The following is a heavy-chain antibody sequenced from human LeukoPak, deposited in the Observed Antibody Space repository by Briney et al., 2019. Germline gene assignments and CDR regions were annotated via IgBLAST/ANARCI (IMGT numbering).Heavy chain of an antibody. V-gene: IGHV3-7*01. Sequence: TGGSLRLSCAASGFTFSSYWMSWVRQAPGKGLEWVANIKEDGSEKYYVDSVKGRFTISRDNAKNSLYLQMNSLRADDTAVCYCARGGTYCGGDCYWVRYYMDVWGKGTTVTVSS. D-gene: IGHD2-21*02. J-gene: IGHJ6*03. CDR3: ARGGTYCGGDCYWVRYYMDV. CDR2: IKEDGSEK. CDR1: GFTFSSYW.